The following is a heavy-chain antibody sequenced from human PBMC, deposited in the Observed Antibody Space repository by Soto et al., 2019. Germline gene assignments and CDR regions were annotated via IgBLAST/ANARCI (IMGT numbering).Heavy chain of an antibody. J-gene: IGHJ6*02. CDR3: ARVEDIVVVPAAHNYYYYGMDV. CDR1: GFTFSSYS. Sequence: PGGSLRLSCAASGFTFSSYSMNWVRQAPGKGLEWVSSISSSSSYIYYADSVKGRFTISRDNAKNSLYLQMNSLRAEDTAVYYCARVEDIVVVPAAHNYYYYGMDVWGQGTTVTVSS. D-gene: IGHD2-2*01. CDR2: ISSSSSYI. V-gene: IGHV3-21*01.